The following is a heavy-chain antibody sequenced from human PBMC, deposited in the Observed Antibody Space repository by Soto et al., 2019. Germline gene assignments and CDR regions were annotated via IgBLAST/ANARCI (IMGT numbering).Heavy chain of an antibody. Sequence: PSETLSLTCTVSGGSISSSSYYWGWIRQPPGKGLEWIGSIYYSGSTYYNPSLKSRVTISVDTSKNQFSLKLSSVTAADTAVYYCAGSYSSGWSYYFDYWGQGTLVTVPQ. CDR2: IYYSGST. J-gene: IGHJ4*02. CDR3: AGSYSSGWSYYFDY. CDR1: GGSISSSSYY. D-gene: IGHD6-19*01. V-gene: IGHV4-39*01.